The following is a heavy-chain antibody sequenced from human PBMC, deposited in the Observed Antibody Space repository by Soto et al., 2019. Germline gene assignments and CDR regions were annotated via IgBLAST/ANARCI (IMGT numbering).Heavy chain of an antibody. D-gene: IGHD3-22*01. V-gene: IGHV4-59*01. J-gene: IGHJ4*02. CDR1: GGSISTFY. CDR2: VYYTGST. Sequence: PXESLSLTCPVSGGSISTFYWGWMRQSPGKELEWIGYVYYTGSTNYNPSLKSRVTISVDRSKNQFSLKLTSANAADTDVYYCARGRTVRNYADDSSDYFYFFDYWGQGTQVTVYS. CDR3: ARGRTVRNYADDSSDYFYFFDY.